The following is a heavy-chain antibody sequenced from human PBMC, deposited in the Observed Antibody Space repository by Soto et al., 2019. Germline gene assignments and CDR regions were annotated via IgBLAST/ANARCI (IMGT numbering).Heavy chain of an antibody. CDR3: AKDHYYGSGSLGYFDY. CDR1: GFTFSSYA. V-gene: IGHV3-23*01. D-gene: IGHD3-10*01. J-gene: IGHJ4*02. CDR2: ISGSGGST. Sequence: GGSLRLSCAASGFTFSSYAMSWVRQAPGKGLEWVSAISGSGGSTYYADSVKGRFTISRDNSKNTLYLQMNSPRAEDTAVYYCAKDHYYGSGSLGYFDYWGQGTLVTVSS.